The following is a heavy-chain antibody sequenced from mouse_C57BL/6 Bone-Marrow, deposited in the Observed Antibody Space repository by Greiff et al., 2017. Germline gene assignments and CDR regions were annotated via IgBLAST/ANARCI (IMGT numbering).Heavy chain of an antibody. D-gene: IGHD1-1*01. CDR3: ARRFYYGSSGAMDY. J-gene: IGHJ4*01. Sequence: QVQLQQPGAELVKPGASVKMSCKASGYTFTRYWITWVKQRPGQGLEWIGDIYPGSGSTNYNEKFKSKATLTVDTSSSTAYMQLSSLTSEDSAVYYCARRFYYGSSGAMDYWGQGTSVTVSS. CDR1: GYTFTRYW. CDR2: IYPGSGST. V-gene: IGHV1-55*01.